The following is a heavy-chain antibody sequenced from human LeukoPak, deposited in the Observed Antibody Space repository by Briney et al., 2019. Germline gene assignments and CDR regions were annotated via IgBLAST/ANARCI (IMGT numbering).Heavy chain of an antibody. CDR1: GFTFSSYW. CDR3: ARLYCSSTSCYYGSRYDAFDI. V-gene: IGHV3-74*01. CDR2: INTDGSST. D-gene: IGHD2-2*01. J-gene: IGHJ3*02. Sequence: GGSLRLSCAASGFTFSSYWTHWVRQAPGKGLVWVSRINTDGSSTSYADSVKGRFTISRDNAKNTLYLQMNSLRAEDTAVYYCARLYCSSTSCYYGSRYDAFDIWGQGTMVTVSS.